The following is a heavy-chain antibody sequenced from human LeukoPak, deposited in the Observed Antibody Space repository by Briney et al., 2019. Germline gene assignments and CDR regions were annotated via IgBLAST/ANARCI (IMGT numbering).Heavy chain of an antibody. CDR2: IYYTGTT. CDR3: ARVGSRDTFHFDY. CDR1: GASITSGTYY. D-gene: IGHD2-15*01. Sequence: SETLSLTCTVSGASITSGTYYWSWIRQHPGKGLEWIGYIYYTGTTDYNPSLKSRVTISRDTSKNQFSLSLSSVTVEDTAVLYCARVGSRDTFHFDYWGQGSLVTVSS. J-gene: IGHJ4*02. V-gene: IGHV4-31*03.